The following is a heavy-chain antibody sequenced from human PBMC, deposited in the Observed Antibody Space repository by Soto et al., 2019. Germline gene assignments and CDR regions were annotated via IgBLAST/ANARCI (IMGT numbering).Heavy chain of an antibody. CDR1: DDSINSDKFY. CDR3: ARLEGLATISYYFDF. CDR2: IYYRGNA. D-gene: IGHD3-9*01. Sequence: HLQLQESGPGLVKPSETLSLMCSVSDDSINSDKFYWGWIRQPPGKGLEWIGSIYYRGNAYYNPSLQTGVTISLDKSKSQFSLKLNSVTAADSAVYFCARLEGLATISYYFDFWGPGALVTVSS. J-gene: IGHJ4*02. V-gene: IGHV4-39*01.